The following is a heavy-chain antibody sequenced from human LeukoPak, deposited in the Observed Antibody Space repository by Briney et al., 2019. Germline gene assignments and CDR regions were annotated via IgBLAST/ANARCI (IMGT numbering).Heavy chain of an antibody. Sequence: GASVRVSCKASGYTFTSYDINWVRQATGQGLEWMGWMNPNSGNTGYAQKFQGRVTMTRNTSISTAYMELSSLRSEDTAVYYCARDFYTAMETTDFDYWGQGTLVTVSS. CDR2: MNPNSGNT. CDR1: GYTFTSYD. CDR3: ARDFYTAMETTDFDY. D-gene: IGHD5-18*01. V-gene: IGHV1-8*01. J-gene: IGHJ4*02.